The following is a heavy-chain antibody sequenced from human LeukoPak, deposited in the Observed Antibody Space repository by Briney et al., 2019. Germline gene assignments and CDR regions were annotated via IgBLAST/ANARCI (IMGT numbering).Heavy chain of an antibody. CDR3: ARAAEGTGTWPFDY. V-gene: IGHV1-69*13. J-gene: IGHJ4*02. Sequence: GASVKVSCKASGGTFSSYAISWVRQAPGQGLEWMGGIIPIFGTANYAQKFQGRVTLTADESTSTAYMELSSLRSEDTAVYYCARAAEGTGTWPFDYWGQGTLVTVSS. CDR1: GGTFSSYA. CDR2: IIPIFGTA. D-gene: IGHD1-1*01.